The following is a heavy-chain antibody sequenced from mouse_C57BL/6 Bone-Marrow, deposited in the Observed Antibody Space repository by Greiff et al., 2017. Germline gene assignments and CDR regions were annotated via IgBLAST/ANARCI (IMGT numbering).Heavy chain of an antibody. Sequence: VHVKQSGTVLARPGASVKMSCTTSGYTFTSYWMHWVQQRPGQGLEWIGGIYPGNSDTSYNQKFKGKAKLTAVTSASTAYMELSSLTNEDSAVYYCTGITSVVDYWGQGTTLTVSS. CDR1: GYTFTSYW. V-gene: IGHV1-5*01. CDR2: IYPGNSDT. CDR3: TGITSVVDY. D-gene: IGHD1-1*01. J-gene: IGHJ2*01.